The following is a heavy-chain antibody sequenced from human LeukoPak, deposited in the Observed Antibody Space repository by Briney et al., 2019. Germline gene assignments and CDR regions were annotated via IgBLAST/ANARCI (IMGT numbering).Heavy chain of an antibody. V-gene: IGHV1-69*06. CDR2: IIPIFSTA. J-gene: IGHJ4*02. D-gene: IGHD2-2*01. Sequence: SVKVSCKASGGTFSSYAISWVRQAPGQGLEWMGGIIPIFSTANYAQKFQGRVTITADKSTSTAYMELSSLRSEDTAVYYCASGLGYCSSTSCYALGYWGQGTLVTVSS. CDR3: ASGLGYCSSTSCYALGY. CDR1: GGTFSSYA.